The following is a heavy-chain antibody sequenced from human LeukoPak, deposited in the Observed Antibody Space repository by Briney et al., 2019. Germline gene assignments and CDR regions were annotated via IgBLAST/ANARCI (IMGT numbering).Heavy chain of an antibody. CDR2: IYSSGTS. Sequence: SETLSLTCTVSDDSIRAFYWSWVRQAPGKGLEWIGYIYSSGTSKYNSSLKSRLTMSIDTSKRQFSLKLSSVTAADTAVYYCARPFFYYDSSGWAFDIWGQGTMVTVSS. J-gene: IGHJ3*02. V-gene: IGHV4-59*08. D-gene: IGHD3-22*01. CDR3: ARPFFYYDSSGWAFDI. CDR1: DDSIRAFY.